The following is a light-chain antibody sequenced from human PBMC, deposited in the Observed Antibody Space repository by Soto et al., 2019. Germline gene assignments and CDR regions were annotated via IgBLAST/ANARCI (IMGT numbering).Light chain of an antibody. CDR3: QQYGNSPLT. CDR1: QSVNSNH. Sequence: EIVLTHSPGTLSLSPGERATLSCRASQSVNSNHIAWYQQKPGQAPRLLIYGASSRATGIPDRFSGSGSGTDFTLTISGLEPEDFAVYYSQQYGNSPLTFGGGTKVDIK. J-gene: IGKJ4*01. V-gene: IGKV3-20*01. CDR2: GAS.